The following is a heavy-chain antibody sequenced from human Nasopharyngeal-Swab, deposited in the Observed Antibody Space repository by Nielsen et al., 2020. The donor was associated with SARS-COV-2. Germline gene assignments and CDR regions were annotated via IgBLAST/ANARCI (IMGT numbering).Heavy chain of an antibody. V-gene: IGHV3-11*04. CDR1: GFTFSDYY. J-gene: IGHJ4*02. CDR2: ISNTGTTI. Sequence: LSLTGGASGFTFSDYYMSWIRQAPGKGLEWLSFISNTGTTIYYADSVKGRFTMSRDNAGNSLFLEMNSLRADDTALYYCATLGRYGYGRALDYWGQGTLVTVSS. CDR3: ATLGRYGYGRALDY. D-gene: IGHD5-18*01.